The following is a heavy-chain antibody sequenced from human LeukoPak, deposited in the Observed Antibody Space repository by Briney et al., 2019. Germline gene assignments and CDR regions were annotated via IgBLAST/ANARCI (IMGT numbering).Heavy chain of an antibody. CDR1: GGTFSSYA. D-gene: IGHD3-3*01. V-gene: IGHV1-69*05. CDR3: ARAGFGVVMVGPLDP. Sequence: SVKVSCKASGGTFSSYAISWVRQAPGQGLEWMGGIIPIFGTANYAQKFQGRVMITTDESTSTAYMELSSLRSEDTAVYYCARAGFGVVMVGPLDPWGQGTLVTVSS. CDR2: IIPIFGTA. J-gene: IGHJ5*02.